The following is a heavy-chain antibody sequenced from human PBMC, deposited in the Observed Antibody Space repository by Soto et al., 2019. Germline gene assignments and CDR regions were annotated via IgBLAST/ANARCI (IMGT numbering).Heavy chain of an antibody. CDR3: ARDRGGYSFYYGMDV. CDR1: GGSISSGDYY. D-gene: IGHD5-12*01. CDR2: IYYSGST. J-gene: IGHJ6*02. V-gene: IGHV4-30-4*01. Sequence: SETLSLTCTVSGGSISSGDYYWSWIRQPPGKGLEWIGYIYYSGSTYCNPSLKSRVTISVDTSKNQFSLKLSSVTAADTAVYYCARDRGGYSFYYGMDVWGQGTTVTVSS.